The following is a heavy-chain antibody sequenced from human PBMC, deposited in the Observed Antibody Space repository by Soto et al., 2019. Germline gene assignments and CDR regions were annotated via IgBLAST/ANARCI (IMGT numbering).Heavy chain of an antibody. Sequence: QVQLVQSGAEVKKPGSSVKVSCKASGGTFSSYTISWVRQAPGQGLEWMGRIIPILGIANYAQEFQGRVTIPADKSTGPDDMELSKLKSEDTAVYYWAGLMSSGSYYGMDVWGQGTTVTVSS. D-gene: IGHD3-10*01. CDR3: AGLMSSGSYYGMDV. CDR1: GGTFSSYT. V-gene: IGHV1-69*02. J-gene: IGHJ6*02. CDR2: IIPILGIA.